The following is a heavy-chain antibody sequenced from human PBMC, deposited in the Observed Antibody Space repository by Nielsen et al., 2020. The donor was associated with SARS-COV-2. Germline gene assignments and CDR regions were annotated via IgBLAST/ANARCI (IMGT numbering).Heavy chain of an antibody. Sequence: GESLKISCAASGFTFSSYSMNWVRQAPGKGLEWVSSISSSSSYIYYADSVKGRFTISRDNSKNTLYLQMNSLRAEDTAVYYCARDALDSSSWYGGYFDYWGQGTLVTVSS. CDR1: GFTFSSYS. V-gene: IGHV3-21*01. D-gene: IGHD6-13*01. J-gene: IGHJ4*02. CDR2: ISSSSSYI. CDR3: ARDALDSSSWYGGYFDY.